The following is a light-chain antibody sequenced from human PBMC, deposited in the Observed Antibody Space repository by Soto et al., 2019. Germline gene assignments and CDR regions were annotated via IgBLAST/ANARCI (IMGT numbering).Light chain of an antibody. CDR3: QYRGIWPPGAT. CDR2: DAS. Sequence: EIVLTQSPVTLSLSPGERATLSCRASQSINNYLAWYQQKPGQPPRLLIYDASNRATAIPVRFSGSGFGTDFNLTISSLEPEDSAVYYCQYRGIWPPGATFGGGTKVEIK. V-gene: IGKV3-11*01. J-gene: IGKJ4*01. CDR1: QSINNY.